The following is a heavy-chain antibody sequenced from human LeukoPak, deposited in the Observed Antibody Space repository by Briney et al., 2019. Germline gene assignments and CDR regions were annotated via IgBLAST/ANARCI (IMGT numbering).Heavy chain of an antibody. Sequence: GGSLRLSCAASGFTFSSYWMSWVRQAPGKGLEWVANIKQDGSEKYYVDSVKGRFTISRDNAKNSLYLQMNSLRAEDTAVYYCARDSWYYDSSSYYFDYWGQGTLVTVSS. CDR1: GFTFSSYW. J-gene: IGHJ4*02. D-gene: IGHD3-22*01. CDR2: IKQDGSEK. V-gene: IGHV3-7*01. CDR3: ARDSWYYDSSSYYFDY.